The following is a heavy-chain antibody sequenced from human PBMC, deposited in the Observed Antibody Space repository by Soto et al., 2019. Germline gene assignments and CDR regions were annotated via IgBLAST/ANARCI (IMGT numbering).Heavy chain of an antibody. D-gene: IGHD2-15*01. V-gene: IGHV2-26*01. CDR2: IFSNDEK. J-gene: IGHJ5*02. Sequence: SGPTLVNPTETLTMTCTVSGFSLSNAKMGVSWIRQPPGKALEWLAHIFSNDEKSYSTSLKSRLTISKDTSKSQVVLTMTNMDPVDTATYYCARDSINNWFDPWGQGTLVTVSS. CDR1: GFSLSNAKMG. CDR3: ARDSINNWFDP.